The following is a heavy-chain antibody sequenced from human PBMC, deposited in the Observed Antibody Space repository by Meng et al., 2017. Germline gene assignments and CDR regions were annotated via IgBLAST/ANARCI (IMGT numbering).Heavy chain of an antibody. CDR1: GFTLSTYN. D-gene: IGHD7-27*01. CDR3: AKESLGYYFDY. V-gene: IGHV3-21*01. CDR2: ISSSSSYI. Sequence: GGSLRLSCAASGFTLSTYNMNWVRQAPGKGLEWVSSISSSSSYIKYADSVKGRFTISRDNAKDSLYLQMNSQRAEDTAVYYCAKESLGYYFDYWGQGTLVTVSS. J-gene: IGHJ4*02.